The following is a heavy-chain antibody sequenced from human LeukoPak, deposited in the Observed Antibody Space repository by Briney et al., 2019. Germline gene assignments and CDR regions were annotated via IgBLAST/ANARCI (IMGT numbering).Heavy chain of an antibody. CDR2: INTNTGNP. Sequence: ASVKVSCKASGYTFTSYAMNWVRQAPGQGLEWMGWINTNTGNPTYAQGFTGRFVFSLDTSVSTAYLQISSLKAEDTAVYYCAREGPARIPRNWKGGNWFDPWGQGTLVTASS. CDR1: GYTFTSYA. D-gene: IGHD1-20*01. V-gene: IGHV7-4-1*02. J-gene: IGHJ5*02. CDR3: AREGPARIPRNWKGGNWFDP.